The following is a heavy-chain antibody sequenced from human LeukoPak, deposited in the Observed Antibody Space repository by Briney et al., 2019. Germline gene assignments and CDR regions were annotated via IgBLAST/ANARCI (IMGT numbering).Heavy chain of an antibody. J-gene: IGHJ4*02. D-gene: IGHD3-16*01. V-gene: IGHV3-7*01. CDR2: IKQDGSEK. CDR1: GFTFSSYW. CDR3: ASGRGSVGYDY. Sequence: GSLRLSCAASGFTFSSYWMSWVRQAPGKGLGWVANIKQDGSEKYYVDSVKGRFTISRDNAKNSLYLQMNSLRAEDTAVYYCASGRGSVGYDYWGQGTLVTVSS.